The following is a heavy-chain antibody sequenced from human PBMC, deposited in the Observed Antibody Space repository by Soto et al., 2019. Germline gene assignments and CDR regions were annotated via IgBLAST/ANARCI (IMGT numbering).Heavy chain of an antibody. D-gene: IGHD5-12*01. Sequence: QVQLQQWGAGLLKPSETLSLTCAVYGGSFSGYYWSWIRQPPGKGLEWIGEINHSGSTNYNPSLKSRVTISVDTSKNQFSLKLSSVTAADTAVYYCARELGATRPYCYYYYMDVWGKGTTVTVSS. CDR1: GGSFSGYY. CDR2: INHSGST. V-gene: IGHV4-34*01. J-gene: IGHJ6*03. CDR3: ARELGATRPYCYYYYMDV.